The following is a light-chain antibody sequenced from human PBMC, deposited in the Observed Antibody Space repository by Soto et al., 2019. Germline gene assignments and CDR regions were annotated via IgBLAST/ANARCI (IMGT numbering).Light chain of an antibody. J-gene: IGKJ2*01. CDR1: QSVSGTD. Sequence: EVVLTHSPGTLSLSPGERATLSCRASQSVSGTDLTWYQQKPGQAPRRLIFGASSRASGTPDRFSGSGSGTDFTLTISRLEPEDFAVYYCQQYDTSSYTFGQGTKLEI. CDR3: QQYDTSSYT. CDR2: GAS. V-gene: IGKV3-20*01.